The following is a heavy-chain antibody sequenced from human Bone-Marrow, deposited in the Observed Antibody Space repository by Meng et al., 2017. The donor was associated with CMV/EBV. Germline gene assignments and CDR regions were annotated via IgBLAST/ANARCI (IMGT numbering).Heavy chain of an antibody. CDR3: ARSGQGNYFDY. V-gene: IGHV3-21*01. CDR2: ISSSSSYI. CDR1: GFTFSSYS. J-gene: IGHJ4*02. Sequence: GESLKISCAASGFTFSSYSMNWVRRAPGKGLEWVSSISSSSSYIYYADSVKGRFTISRDNAKNSLYLQMNSLRAEDTAVYYCARSGQGNYFDYWGQGTLVTVSS. D-gene: IGHD3-10*01.